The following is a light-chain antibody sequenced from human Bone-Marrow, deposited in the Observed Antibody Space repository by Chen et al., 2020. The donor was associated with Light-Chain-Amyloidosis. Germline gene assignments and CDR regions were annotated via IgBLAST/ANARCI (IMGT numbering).Light chain of an antibody. Sequence: SYVLTQPSSVSVAPGQTATIACGGNNIGSTSVHWYQQTPGQAPRLVVYDDSDRPSGIPERLSGSNTGNTATLTISRVEAGDEADYYFQVWDRSSDRPVFGGGTKLTVL. J-gene: IGLJ3*02. CDR2: DDS. CDR1: NIGSTS. V-gene: IGLV3-21*02. CDR3: QVWDRSSDRPV.